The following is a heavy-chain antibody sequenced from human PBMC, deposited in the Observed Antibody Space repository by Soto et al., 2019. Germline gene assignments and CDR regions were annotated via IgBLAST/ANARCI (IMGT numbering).Heavy chain of an antibody. J-gene: IGHJ4*02. Sequence: GGSLRLSCAASGFTFSAYAMSWVRQAPGKGLEWVSAISGTSPSTYYADSVQGRFTISRDSSRKTLFLQMNSLRAEDTAVYYCASLTYGSGSYLSDYWGQGTLVTVSS. V-gene: IGHV3-23*01. CDR1: GFTFSAYA. D-gene: IGHD3-10*01. CDR2: ISGTSPST. CDR3: ASLTYGSGSYLSDY.